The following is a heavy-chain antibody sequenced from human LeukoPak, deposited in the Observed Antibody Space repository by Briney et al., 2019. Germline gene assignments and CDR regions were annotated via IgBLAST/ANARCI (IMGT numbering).Heavy chain of an antibody. Sequence: ASVKVSCKASGYTFTGYYMHWVRQAPGQGLEWMGWINPNSGGTNYAQKFQGRVTMTRDTSISTAYMELSRLRSDDTAVYYCARDRRYCSGGSCPGSTYYFDYWGQGTLVTVSS. CDR2: INPNSGGT. V-gene: IGHV1-2*02. D-gene: IGHD2-15*01. CDR3: ARDRRYCSGGSCPGSTYYFDY. CDR1: GYTFTGYY. J-gene: IGHJ4*02.